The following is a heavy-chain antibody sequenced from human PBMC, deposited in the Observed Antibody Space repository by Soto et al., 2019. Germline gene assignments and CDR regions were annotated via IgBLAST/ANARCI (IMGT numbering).Heavy chain of an antibody. D-gene: IGHD3-22*01. CDR1: GYTFTSYD. CDR3: ASAYYYESSGHPNDDAFDI. V-gene: IGHV1-8*01. Sequence: QVQLVQSGAEVKKPGASVKVSCKASGYTFTSYDINWVRQATGQGLEWIGWLNPNSGNTGYAQKLQGRVTMTRNTSISTAYMELSSLRSDDTAVYYCASAYYYESSGHPNDDAFDIWGQGTMVTVSS. CDR2: LNPNSGNT. J-gene: IGHJ3*02.